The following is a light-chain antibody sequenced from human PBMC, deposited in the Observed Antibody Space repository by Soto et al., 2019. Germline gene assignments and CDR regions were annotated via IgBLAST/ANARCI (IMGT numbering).Light chain of an antibody. J-gene: IGLJ2*01. CDR3: SSYTSSNSVV. Sequence: QSALTQPASVSGSPGQSITISCTGTSSDIGTYIYVSRYLQHPGKAPKLLIYEVGNRPSGVSNRFSGSKSGNTASLTISGLQAEDEADYYCSSYTSSNSVVFGGGTKLTVL. CDR1: SSDIGTYIY. V-gene: IGLV2-14*01. CDR2: EVG.